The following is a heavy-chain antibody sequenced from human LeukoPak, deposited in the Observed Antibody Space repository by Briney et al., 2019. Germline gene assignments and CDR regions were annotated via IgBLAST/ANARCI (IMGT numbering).Heavy chain of an antibody. V-gene: IGHV1-69*13. CDR1: GGTFSSYA. CDR2: IIPIFGTA. D-gene: IGHD4-17*01. Sequence: GASVKVSCKASGGTFSSYAISWVRQAPGQGLEWMGGIIPIFGTANYAQKFQGRVTITADESTSTAYMELSSLRSEDTAVYYCARDLRSGFYGDYRTYYFDYWGQGTLVTVSS. J-gene: IGHJ4*02. CDR3: ARDLRSGFYGDYRTYYFDY.